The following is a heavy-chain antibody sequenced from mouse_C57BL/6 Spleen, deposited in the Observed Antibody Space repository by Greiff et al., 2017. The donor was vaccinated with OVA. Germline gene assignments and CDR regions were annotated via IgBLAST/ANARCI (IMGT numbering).Heavy chain of an antibody. J-gene: IGHJ4*01. D-gene: IGHD2-5*01. CDR2: IDPSDSET. CDR3: ARKSNYGRHYAMDY. CDR1: GYTFTSYW. V-gene: IGHV1-52*01. Sequence: QVQLQQPGAELVRPGSSVKLSCKASGYTFTSYWMHWVKQRPIQGLEWIGNIDPSDSETHYNQQFKDKATLTVDKSSSTAYMQLSSLTSEDSAVYYWARKSNYGRHYAMDYWGQGTSVTVSS.